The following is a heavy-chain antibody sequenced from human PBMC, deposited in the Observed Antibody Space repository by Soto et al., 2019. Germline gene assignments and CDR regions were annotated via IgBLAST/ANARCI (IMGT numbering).Heavy chain of an antibody. J-gene: IGHJ3*02. Sequence: SVQVFFKASGYTFSSYYMHWVRQAPGQGLEWMGIIHPSCGSTSYAQKFQGGVTMTRDTSTSTVYMELSSLRSEDTAVYYCAREGLLWFGDQIWGRDAFDIWGQGTMVTVSS. D-gene: IGHD3-10*01. CDR1: GYTFSSYY. CDR3: AREGLLWFGDQIWGRDAFDI. V-gene: IGHV1-46*01. CDR2: IHPSCGST.